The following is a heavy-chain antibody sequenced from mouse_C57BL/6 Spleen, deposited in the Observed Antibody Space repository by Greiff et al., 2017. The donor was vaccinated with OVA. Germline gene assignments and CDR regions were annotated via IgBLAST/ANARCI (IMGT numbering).Heavy chain of an antibody. D-gene: IGHD1-1*01. V-gene: IGHV1-42*01. CDR2: INPSTGGT. J-gene: IGHJ4*01. Sequence: EVQVVESGPELVKPGASVKISCKASGYSFTGYYMNWVKQSPEKSLEWIGEINPSTGGTTYNQKFKAKATLTVDKSSSTAYMQLKSLTSEDSAVYYCARSDYYGSSHYYAMDYWGQGTSVTVSS. CDR1: GYSFTGYY. CDR3: ARSDYYGSSHYYAMDY.